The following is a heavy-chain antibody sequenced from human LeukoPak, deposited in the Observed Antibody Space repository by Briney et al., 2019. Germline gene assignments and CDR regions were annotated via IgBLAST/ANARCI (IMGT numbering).Heavy chain of an antibody. J-gene: IGHJ4*02. Sequence: SETLSLTCTVSGGSISSYYWSWIRQPPGKGLEWIGYIYYSGSTNYNPSLKSRVTISVDTSKNQFSLKLSSVTAADTAVYYCARLISSPIAAAEVWGQGTLVTVSS. D-gene: IGHD6-13*01. CDR3: ARLISSPIAAAEV. CDR2: IYYSGST. CDR1: GGSISSYY. V-gene: IGHV4-59*08.